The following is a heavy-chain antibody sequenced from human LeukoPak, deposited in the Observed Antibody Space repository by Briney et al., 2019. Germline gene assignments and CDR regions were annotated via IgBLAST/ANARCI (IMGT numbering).Heavy chain of an antibody. CDR2: IYYSGST. V-gene: IGHV4-59*01. D-gene: IGHD1-26*01. CDR3: ARVSGSYYYFDY. CDR1: GGSISSYY. J-gene: IGHJ4*02. Sequence: KPSETLSLTCTVSGGSISSYYWSWIRQPPGKGLGWIGYIYYSGSTNYNPSLKSRVTISVDTSKNQFSLKLSSVTAADTAVYYCARVSGSYYYFDYWGQGTLVTVSS.